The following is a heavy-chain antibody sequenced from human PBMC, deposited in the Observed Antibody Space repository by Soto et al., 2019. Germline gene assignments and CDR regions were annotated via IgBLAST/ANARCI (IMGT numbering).Heavy chain of an antibody. J-gene: IGHJ3*01. D-gene: IGHD2-15*01. V-gene: IGHV4-38-2*01. Sequence: SETLSLTCAVSGFFIGSGNYWGWIRKPPGKGLEWIGSIFHGGNTYYNPSLKSRVTISVDMSKNQFSLKLNSVTAADTAVYYCARARWYDAFDVWGQGTVVTVSS. CDR2: IFHGGNT. CDR1: GFFIGSGNY. CDR3: ARARWYDAFDV.